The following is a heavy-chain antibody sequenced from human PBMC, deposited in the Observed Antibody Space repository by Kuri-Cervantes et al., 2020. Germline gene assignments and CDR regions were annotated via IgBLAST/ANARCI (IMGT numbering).Heavy chain of an antibody. CDR3: ASYHYNFWSGYDAVDI. J-gene: IGHJ3*02. Sequence: GESLKISCTTSGFTFSSYAMTWVRQAPGKGLEWASIISDNGYDTFYTDSVKGRFTISRDNAKNSLFLQMNGLRAEDTAVYYCASYHYNFWSGYDAVDIWGQGTMVTVSS. V-gene: IGHV3-23*01. CDR1: GFTFSSYA. CDR2: ISDNGYDT. D-gene: IGHD3-3*01.